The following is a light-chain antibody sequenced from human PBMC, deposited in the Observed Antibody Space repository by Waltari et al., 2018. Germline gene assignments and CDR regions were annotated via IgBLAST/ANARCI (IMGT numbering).Light chain of an antibody. CDR3: QQYNTYPWT. V-gene: IGKV1-5*03. CDR2: QAS. Sequence: DIQMTQSPSTLSASVGDRVTITCRASERISRWLAWYQQKPGMAPKLLIYQASSLEDGVPSRFSGSGFDTEFSLSISSLQPEDFTTYYCQQYNTYPWTFGQGTKVEIK. CDR1: ERISRW. J-gene: IGKJ1*01.